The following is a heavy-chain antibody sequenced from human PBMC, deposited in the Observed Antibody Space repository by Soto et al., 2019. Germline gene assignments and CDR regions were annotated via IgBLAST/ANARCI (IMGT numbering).Heavy chain of an antibody. D-gene: IGHD6-25*01. CDR1: GGTFSSYS. CDR3: VGGYNSRLDY. V-gene: IGHV1-69*02. Sequence: QVQLVQSGAEVKKPGSSVKVSCKASGGTFSSYSISWVRQAPGRGLEWMGTILPILSVANYAQNFQGRVTITADRSTGTAYMELSSLKSDDTAVYYCVGGYNSRLDYWGQGTLVTVSS. CDR2: ILPILSVA. J-gene: IGHJ4*02.